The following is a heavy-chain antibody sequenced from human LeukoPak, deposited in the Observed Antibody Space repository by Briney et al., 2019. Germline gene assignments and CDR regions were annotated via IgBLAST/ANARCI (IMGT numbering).Heavy chain of an antibody. V-gene: IGHV1-46*01. CDR1: GYTFTSYY. CDR3: ARAWTGSITLSAFDI. J-gene: IGHJ3*02. Sequence: ASVKVSCKASGYTFTSYYMHWVRQAPGQGLEWMGIINPSGGSTSYAQKFEGRVTMTRDTPTSTVYMELGSLRSEDTAVYYCARAWTGSITLSAFDIWGQGTLVTVSS. D-gene: IGHD3/OR15-3a*01. CDR2: INPSGGST.